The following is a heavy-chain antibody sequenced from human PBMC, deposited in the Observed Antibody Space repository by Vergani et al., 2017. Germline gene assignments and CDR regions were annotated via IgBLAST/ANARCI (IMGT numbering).Heavy chain of an antibody. CDR2: ISYDGSNI. J-gene: IGHJ3*02. CDR3: AKDRGDDYDSSGYLI. V-gene: IGHV3-30*18. Sequence: QVQLVESGGGVVQPGRSLRLSCAASGFTFSSYGMHWVRQAPGKGLEWVAVISYDGSNIYYADSVKGRFTIARDNSKNTLYLQMNSLRAEATAVYYCAKDRGDDYDSSGYLIWGQGTMVTVSS. CDR1: GFTFSSYG. D-gene: IGHD3-22*01.